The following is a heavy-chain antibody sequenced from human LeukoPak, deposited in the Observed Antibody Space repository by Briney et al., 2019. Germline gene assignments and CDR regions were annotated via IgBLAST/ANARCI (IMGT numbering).Heavy chain of an antibody. D-gene: IGHD3-10*01. CDR2: ISSNRGST. CDR1: GFTFSSYA. V-gene: IGHV3-64*01. CDR3: AREVTMVRGVMEGRWFDP. Sequence: GGSLRLSCAASGFTFSSYAMHWVRQAPGKGLEYVSAISSNRGSTYYANSVKGRFTISRDNSKNTLYLQMGSLRAEDMAVYYCAREVTMVRGVMEGRWFDPWGQGTLVTVSS. J-gene: IGHJ5*02.